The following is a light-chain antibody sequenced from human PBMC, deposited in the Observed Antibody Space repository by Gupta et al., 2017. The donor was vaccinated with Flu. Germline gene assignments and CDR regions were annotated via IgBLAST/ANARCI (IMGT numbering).Light chain of an antibody. CDR2: SNN. CDR1: SFDIGAGYD. CDR3: QTYDSSLSGAV. J-gene: IGLJ3*02. V-gene: IGLV1-40*01. Sequence: QSVLTQPPSVSGAPGQKVTITCTGTSFDIGAGYDVHWYQQLPGTAPKLLIHSNNNRPSGVPDRFSGSKSGTSASLAITGLQAEDEGDYYCQTYDSSLSGAVFGGGTKLTVL.